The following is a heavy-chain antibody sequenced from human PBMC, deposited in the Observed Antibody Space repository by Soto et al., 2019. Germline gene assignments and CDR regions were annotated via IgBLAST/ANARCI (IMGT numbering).Heavy chain of an antibody. CDR3: ASAGANTRNGRHI. CDR2: ISSDGGVA. Sequence: EVQLVESGGDLLQPGGSLRLSCAASGFTFTNHWIHWVRQAPGKGLVWVSRISSDGGVARYADYVKGRFTIYRDNAKNTLYLQMNSLRAEDTAVYYCASAGANTRNGRHIWGQGTMVTVSS. CDR1: GFTFTNHW. D-gene: IGHD2-8*01. J-gene: IGHJ3*02. V-gene: IGHV3-74*01.